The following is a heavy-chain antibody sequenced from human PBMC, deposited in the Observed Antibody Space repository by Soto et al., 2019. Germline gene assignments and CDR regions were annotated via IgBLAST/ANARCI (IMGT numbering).Heavy chain of an antibody. V-gene: IGHV2-5*02. CDR2: IYWDDDT. J-gene: IGHJ4*02. CDR1: GFSLITSGVG. Sequence: QITLKEAGPTLVKPTQTLTLTCSFSGFSLITSGVGVGWIRQPPGKALEWLALIYWDDDTGYSTSLRSRLTITKDTSRNQVVLTMTKMDPADTATYYCAHTMATRIFDSWGQGTLVTVSS. CDR3: AHTMATRIFDS.